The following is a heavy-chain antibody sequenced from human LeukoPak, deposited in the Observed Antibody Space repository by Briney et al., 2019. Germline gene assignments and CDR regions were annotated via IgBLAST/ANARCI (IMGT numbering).Heavy chain of an antibody. D-gene: IGHD5-18*01. CDR3: ARASGYSYGLYFFDY. V-gene: IGHV1-18*04. CDR1: GYSFINYG. CDR2: ISAYDGDT. Sequence: GASVKVSCKASGYSFINYGISWVRQAPGQGLEWMGWISAYDGDTKYAQKFQGRVTMTTDTSTSTAYMELRSLRSDDTAVYYCARASGYSYGLYFFDYWGQGTLVTVSS. J-gene: IGHJ4*02.